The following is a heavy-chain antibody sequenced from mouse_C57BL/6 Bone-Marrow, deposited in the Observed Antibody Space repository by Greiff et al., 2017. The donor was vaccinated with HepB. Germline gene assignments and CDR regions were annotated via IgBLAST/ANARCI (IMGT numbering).Heavy chain of an antibody. CDR3: ARKDSNYRGYFDY. CDR2: ISSGSSTI. J-gene: IGHJ2*01. D-gene: IGHD2-5*01. CDR1: GFTFSDYG. V-gene: IGHV5-17*01. Sequence: VMLVESGGGLVKPGGSLKLSCAASGFTFSDYGMHWVRQAPEKGLEWVAYISSGSSTIYYADTVKGRFTISRDNAKNTLFLQMTSLRSEATAMYYCARKDSNYRGYFDYWGQGTTLTVSS.